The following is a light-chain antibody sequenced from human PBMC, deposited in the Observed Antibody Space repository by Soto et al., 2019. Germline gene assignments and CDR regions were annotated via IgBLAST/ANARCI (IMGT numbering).Light chain of an antibody. V-gene: IGLV2-14*01. J-gene: IGLJ1*01. Sequence: QSVLTQPAPVSGSPGQSITISFTGTSRNVVGYNYVSWYQQHPGKAPKFMIYDVSNRPSGVSNRFSGSKSGNTASLTISGLQAEDEADYYCSSYTTSNTRQIVFGTGTKVTVL. CDR3: SSYTTSNTRQIV. CDR1: SRNVVGYNY. CDR2: DVS.